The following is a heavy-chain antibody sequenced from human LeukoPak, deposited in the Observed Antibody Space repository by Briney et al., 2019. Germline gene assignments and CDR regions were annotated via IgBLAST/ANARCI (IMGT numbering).Heavy chain of an antibody. CDR3: ARESYSSSSAFDI. CDR2: IRYDGSNK. CDR1: GFTFSSYG. D-gene: IGHD6-6*01. J-gene: IGHJ3*02. V-gene: IGHV3-30*02. Sequence: GGSLRLSCAASGFTFSSYGMHWVRQAPGKGLEWVAFIRYDGSNKYYADSVKGRFTISRDNAKNSLYLQMNSLRAEDTAVYYCARESYSSSSAFDIWGQGTMVTVSS.